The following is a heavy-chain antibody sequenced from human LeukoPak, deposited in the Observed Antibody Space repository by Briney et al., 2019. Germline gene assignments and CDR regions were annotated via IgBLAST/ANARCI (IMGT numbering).Heavy chain of an antibody. Sequence: SETLSLTCTVSGGSISSGSYYWSWIRQPAGKGLEWIGRIYTSGSTNYNPSLKSRVTISVDTSKNQFSLKLSSVTAADTAVYYCAGTDGDYSDYWGQGTLVTVSS. D-gene: IGHD4-17*01. J-gene: IGHJ4*02. CDR3: AGTDGDYSDY. CDR1: GGSISSGSYY. CDR2: IYTSGST. V-gene: IGHV4-61*02.